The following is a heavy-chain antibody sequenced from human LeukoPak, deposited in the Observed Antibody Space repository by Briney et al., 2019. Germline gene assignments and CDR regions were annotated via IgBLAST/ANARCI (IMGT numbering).Heavy chain of an antibody. D-gene: IGHD2/OR15-2a*01. CDR2: ISAYNGNT. Sequence: GASVKVSCKASGYAFTSYGISWVRQAPGQGLEWMGWISAYNGNTNYAQKLQGRVTMTTDTSTSTAYMELRSLRSDDTAVYYCARDRFVSTTNYYYYGMDVWGQGTTVTVSS. CDR3: ARDRFVSTTNYYYYGMDV. V-gene: IGHV1-18*01. CDR1: GYAFTSYG. J-gene: IGHJ6*02.